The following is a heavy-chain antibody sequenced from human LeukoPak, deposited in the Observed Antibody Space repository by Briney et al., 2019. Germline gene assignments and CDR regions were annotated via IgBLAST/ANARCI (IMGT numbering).Heavy chain of an antibody. J-gene: IGHJ6*02. CDR3: ARGRYCSSTSCYLYYYGMDV. V-gene: IGHV4-34*01. CDR2: INHSGST. D-gene: IGHD2-2*01. CDR1: GGSFSGYY. Sequence: SETLSLTCAVYGGSFSGYYWSWIRQPPGKGLEWIGEINHSGSTNYNPSLKGRVTISVDTSKNQFSLKLSSVTAADTAVYYCARGRYCSSTSCYLYYYGMDVWGQGTTVTVSS.